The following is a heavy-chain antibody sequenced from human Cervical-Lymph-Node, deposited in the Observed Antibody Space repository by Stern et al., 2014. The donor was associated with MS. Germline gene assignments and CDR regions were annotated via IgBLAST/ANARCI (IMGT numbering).Heavy chain of an antibody. CDR2: IYYGGST. CDR1: GDSISRRSYY. D-gene: IGHD2-2*01. CDR3: ARDGYSSTEYYLEY. J-gene: IGHJ4*02. Sequence: QLQLQESGPGLVKPSETLSLTCTVSGDSISRRSYYWSWIRQPPGKGLEWIGFIYYGGSTKYNPSLNSRVTILQDSSKNQISLKLSSVTAADLAVYYCARDGYSSTEYYLEYWGQGILVTVSS. V-gene: IGHV4-61*01.